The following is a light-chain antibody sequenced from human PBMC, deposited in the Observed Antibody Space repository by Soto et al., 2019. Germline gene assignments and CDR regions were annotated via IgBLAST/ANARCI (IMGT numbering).Light chain of an antibody. J-gene: IGKJ1*01. CDR3: QKYKSVSPWT. Sequence: DIQMTQSPSSLSASVGDRVTIACRASQDIRTYLAWYQQKPGKVPKLLISGASTLQSVVPSRFSGSGSGTDCTLTISSLQAEDVATYYCQKYKSVSPWTFCQGTKMEIK. CDR2: GAS. V-gene: IGKV1-27*01. CDR1: QDIRTY.